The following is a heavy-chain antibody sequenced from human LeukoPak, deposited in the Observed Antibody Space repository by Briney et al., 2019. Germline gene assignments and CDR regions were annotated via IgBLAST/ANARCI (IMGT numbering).Heavy chain of an antibody. V-gene: IGHV4-34*01. Sequence: SETLSLTCAVYGGSFSGYYWSWIRQPPGKGLEWIGEINHSRSTNYHPSLKSRVTISVDMSKNQFSLKLSSVTAADTAVYYCARRLGRKFGERFYYYHYMDVWGKGTTVTISS. CDR3: ARRLGRKFGERFYYYHYMDV. CDR1: GGSFSGYY. D-gene: IGHD3-10*01. CDR2: INHSRST. J-gene: IGHJ6*03.